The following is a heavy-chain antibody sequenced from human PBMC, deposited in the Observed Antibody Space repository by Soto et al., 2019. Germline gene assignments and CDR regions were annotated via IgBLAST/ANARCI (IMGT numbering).Heavy chain of an antibody. D-gene: IGHD6-6*01. J-gene: IGHJ4*02. CDR3: EGVQAVYRIEARYFDY. CDR2: IIPIFGTA. V-gene: IGHV1-69*01. Sequence: QVQLVQSGAEVKKPGSSVKVSCKASGGTFSSYAISWVRQAPGQGLEWMGGIIPIFGTAHYAQKFKVRVTITADESTSTAYMELSSLRSEDTAVYYCEGVQAVYRIEARYFDYWCQGTLVTVS. CDR1: GGTFSSYA.